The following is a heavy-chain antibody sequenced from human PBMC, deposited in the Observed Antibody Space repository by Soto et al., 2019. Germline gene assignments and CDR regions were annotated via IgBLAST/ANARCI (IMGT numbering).Heavy chain of an antibody. CDR2: IYYSGST. Sequence: SETLSLTCTVSGGSISSSSYYWGWIRQPPGKGLEWIGSIYYSGSTYYNPSLKSRVTISVDTSKNQFSLKLGSVTAADTAVYYCASRGLRTGESDYWGQGTLVTVSS. J-gene: IGHJ4*02. V-gene: IGHV4-39*01. CDR1: GGSISSSSYY. D-gene: IGHD7-27*01. CDR3: ASRGLRTGESDY.